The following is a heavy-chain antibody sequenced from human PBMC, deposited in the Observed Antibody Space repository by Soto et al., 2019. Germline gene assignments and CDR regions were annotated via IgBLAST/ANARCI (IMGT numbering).Heavy chain of an antibody. V-gene: IGHV3-33*08. CDR2: IWYDGSNK. CDR3: ARVGVGGIRMVRGVSNNWFDP. CDR1: GFTFNTYG. D-gene: IGHD3-10*01. Sequence: GGSLRLSCTTSGFTFNTYGMHWVRQAPGKGLEWVAIIWYDGSNKYYADSVKGRFTISGDNSKNTLYLQMNSLRAEDTALYYCARVGVGGIRMVRGVSNNWFDPWGQGTLVTVSS. J-gene: IGHJ5*02.